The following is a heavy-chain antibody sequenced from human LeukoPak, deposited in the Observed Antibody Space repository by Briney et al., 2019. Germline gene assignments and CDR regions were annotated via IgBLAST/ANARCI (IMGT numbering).Heavy chain of an antibody. CDR2: IIPILGIA. V-gene: IGHV1-69*04. CDR1: GDTFSSYA. CDR3: ARDHTNYYDSSGYYYYFDY. J-gene: IGHJ4*02. D-gene: IGHD3-22*01. Sequence: ASVKVSCKASGDTFSSYAISWVRQAPGQGLEWMGRIIPILGIANYAQKFQGRVTITADKSTSTAYMELSSLRSEDTAVYYCARDHTNYYDSSGYYYYFDYWGQGTLVTVSS.